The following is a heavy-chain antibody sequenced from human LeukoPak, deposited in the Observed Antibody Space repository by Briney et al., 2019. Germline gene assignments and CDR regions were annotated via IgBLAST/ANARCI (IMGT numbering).Heavy chain of an antibody. CDR2: IKQDGSEK. CDR1: GFTFSSYW. CDR3: ARELSWSGRDY. V-gene: IGHV3-7*01. D-gene: IGHD3-3*01. Sequence: GGSLRLSCADSGFTFSSYWMSGVRQAPGKGLEWVANIKQDGSEKYYVDSVKGRFTISRDNAKNSLYLQMNSLRDEDTAVYYCARELSWSGRDYWGQGTLVTVSS. J-gene: IGHJ4*02.